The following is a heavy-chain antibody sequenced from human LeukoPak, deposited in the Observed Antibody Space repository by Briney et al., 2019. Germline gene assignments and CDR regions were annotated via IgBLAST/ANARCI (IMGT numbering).Heavy chain of an antibody. D-gene: IGHD6-13*01. Sequence: SETLSLTCTVSGGSISSSSYYWGWIRQPPGKGLEWIGSIYYSGSTYYNPSLKSRVTISVDTSKNQFSLKLSSVTAADTAVYYCARSDSSRTPYYYYYYYMDVWGKGTTVTVSS. CDR1: GGSISSSSYY. CDR2: IYYSGST. CDR3: ARSDSSRTPYYYYYYYMDV. J-gene: IGHJ6*03. V-gene: IGHV4-39*07.